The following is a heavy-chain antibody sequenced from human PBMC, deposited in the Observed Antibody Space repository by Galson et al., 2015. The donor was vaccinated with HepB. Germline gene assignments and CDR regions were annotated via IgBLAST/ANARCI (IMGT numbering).Heavy chain of an antibody. CDR1: GFTVSNNY. CDR2: IYSGGRT. D-gene: IGHD1-1*01. V-gene: IGHV3-66*01. Sequence: SLRLSCAASGFTVSNNYMNWVRQAPGKGLGWVSLIYSGGRTYYADSVKGRFTISRDSSKNMLYLQMNSLETEDTAVYYCSWHTTEPKFGYWGQGTLVTVSS. CDR3: SWHTTEPKFGY. J-gene: IGHJ4*02.